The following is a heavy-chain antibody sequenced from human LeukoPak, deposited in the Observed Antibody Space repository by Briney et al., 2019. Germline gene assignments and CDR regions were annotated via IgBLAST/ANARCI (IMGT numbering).Heavy chain of an antibody. CDR2: IKHDGSEA. D-gene: IGHD3-10*01. V-gene: IGHV3-7*04. CDR1: EFTFNRCW. J-gene: IGHJ4*02. Sequence: PGGSLRLSCAASEFTFNRCWMSWVRQAPGKGLEWVANIKHDGSEAHYVDSVKGRFTISRDNAKNSLSLQMNSLNVDDTGVYFCTRDALFGSGRTHLDFWSQGTLVSVSS. CDR3: TRDALFGSGRTHLDF.